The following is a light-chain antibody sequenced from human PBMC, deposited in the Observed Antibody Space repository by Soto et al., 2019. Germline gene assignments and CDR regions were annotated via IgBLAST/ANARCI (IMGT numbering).Light chain of an antibody. CDR3: QQYGSSPWT. Sequence: EIVLTQSPGPLSLSPGERATLSCRASQSVSSSYLAWYQQKPGQAPRLLIYGASSRATGIPDRFSGSGSGTDFTLTISRVEPEDFAVYYCQQYGSSPWTFGQATNVEFK. CDR2: GAS. J-gene: IGKJ1*01. CDR1: QSVSSSY. V-gene: IGKV3-20*01.